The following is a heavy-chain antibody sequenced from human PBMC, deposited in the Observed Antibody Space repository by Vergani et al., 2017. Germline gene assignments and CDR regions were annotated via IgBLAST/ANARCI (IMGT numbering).Heavy chain of an antibody. D-gene: IGHD3-10*01. CDR1: GGSITSGSFY. CDR2: IHSSGTT. V-gene: IGHV4-61*02. Sequence: QVQLHESGPGLVKPSQTLSLTCTVPGGSITSGSFYWSWIRQPAGKGLEWIGRIHSSGTTTYNPSLKSRVTLSVDTSKNQLSLRMTSVTAADTAVYYCARDSWTAELRGVYWFDTWGQGTLVSVSS. J-gene: IGHJ5*02. CDR3: ARDSWTAELRGVYWFDT.